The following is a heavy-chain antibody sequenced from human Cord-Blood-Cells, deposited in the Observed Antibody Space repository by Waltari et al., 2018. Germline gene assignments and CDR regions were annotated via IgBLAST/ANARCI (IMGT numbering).Heavy chain of an antibody. V-gene: IGHV1-8*01. CDR1: YD. D-gene: IGHD1-26*01. Sequence: YDINWVRQATGQGLEWMGWMNPNSGNTGYAQKFQGRVTMTRNTSISTAYMELSSLRSEDTAVYYCAIDGSYYDAFDIWGQGTMVTVSS. CDR2: MNPNSGNT. J-gene: IGHJ3*02. CDR3: AIDGSYYDAFDI.